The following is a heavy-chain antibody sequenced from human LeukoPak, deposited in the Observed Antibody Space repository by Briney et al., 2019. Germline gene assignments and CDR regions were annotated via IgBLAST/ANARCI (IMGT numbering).Heavy chain of an antibody. J-gene: IGHJ3*02. V-gene: IGHV3-48*04. CDR1: GFTFSSYS. D-gene: IGHD3-22*01. CDR2: ISSSSSTI. CDR3: AKDKAYYYDSSSAFDI. Sequence: GGSLRLSCAASGFTFSSYSMNWVRQAPGKGLEWVSYISSSSSTIYYADSVKGRFTISRDNAKNSLYLQMNSLRAEDTALYYCAKDKAYYYDSSSAFDIWGQGTMVTVSS.